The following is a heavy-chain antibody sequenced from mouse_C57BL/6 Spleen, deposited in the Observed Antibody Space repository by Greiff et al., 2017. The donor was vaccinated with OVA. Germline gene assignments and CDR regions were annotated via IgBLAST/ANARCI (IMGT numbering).Heavy chain of an antibody. CDR1: GYTFTEYT. J-gene: IGHJ2*01. CDR2: FYPGSGSI. D-gene: IGHD1-1*01. Sequence: QVQLQQSGAELVKPGASVKLSCKASGYTFTEYTIHWVKQRSGQGLEWIGWFYPGSGSIKYNEKFKDKATLTADKSSSTVYMELSRLTSEDSAVYFCARHEEASGTTVVDYFDYWGQGTTLTVSS. V-gene: IGHV1-62-2*01. CDR3: ARHEEASGTTVVDYFDY.